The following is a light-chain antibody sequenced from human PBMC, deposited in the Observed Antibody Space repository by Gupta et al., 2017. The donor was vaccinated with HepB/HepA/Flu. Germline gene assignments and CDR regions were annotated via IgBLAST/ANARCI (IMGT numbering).Light chain of an antibody. V-gene: IGKV1-39*01. CDR1: QSITIY. Sequence: IQMTQSPSSLSASVGDRVTITCRESQSITIYLNWYQQNPAKGPNLLIYATSNLHSRVPSRCSGSGSGTSFSLSIRSLQPDDVATCYCHQSYSSPQTFGQGTKLDIK. CDR3: HQSYSSPQT. J-gene: IGKJ2*01. CDR2: ATS.